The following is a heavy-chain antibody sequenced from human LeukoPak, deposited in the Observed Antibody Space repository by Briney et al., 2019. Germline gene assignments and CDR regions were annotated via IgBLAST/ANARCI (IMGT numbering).Heavy chain of an antibody. CDR3: AFSGWFWGAFDY. J-gene: IGHJ4*02. V-gene: IGHV4-34*01. Sequence: SETLSLTCAVYGGSFSGYYWSWIRQPPGKGLEWIASRSSAGITQYHSSLESRISVSVETSKTEFSLRLTSLTAADTAMYYCAFSGWFWGAFDYWGQGILVTVSS. CDR1: GGSFSGYY. CDR2: RSSAGIT. D-gene: IGHD6-19*01.